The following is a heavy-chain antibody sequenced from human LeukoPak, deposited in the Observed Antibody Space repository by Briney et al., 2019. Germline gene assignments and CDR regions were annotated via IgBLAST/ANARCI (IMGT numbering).Heavy chain of an antibody. J-gene: IGHJ5*02. CDR2: INPNSGGT. Sequence: GASVKVSCKASGYTFTGYYMHWVRQAPGQGLEWMGWINPNSGGTNYAQKFQGRVTMTRDTSISTAYMELSRLRSDDTAVYYCARDREVRQWLRFVIGQFDPWGQGTLVTVSS. CDR1: GYTFTGYY. V-gene: IGHV1-2*02. CDR3: ARDREVRQWLRFVIGQFDP. D-gene: IGHD5-12*01.